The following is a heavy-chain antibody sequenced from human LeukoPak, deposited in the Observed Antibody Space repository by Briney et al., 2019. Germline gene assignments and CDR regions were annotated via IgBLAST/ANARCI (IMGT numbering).Heavy chain of an antibody. CDR2: INHSGST. V-gene: IGHV4-34*01. D-gene: IGHD3-10*01. J-gene: IGHJ4*02. CDR3: ARRTMVRGVSPWFNY. CDR1: GGSFSGYY. Sequence: SETLSLTCAVYGGSFSGYYWSWIRQPPGKGLEWIGEINHSGSTNYNPSLKSRVTISVDTSKNQFSLKLSSVTAADTAVYYCARRTMVRGVSPWFNYWGQGTLVTDSS.